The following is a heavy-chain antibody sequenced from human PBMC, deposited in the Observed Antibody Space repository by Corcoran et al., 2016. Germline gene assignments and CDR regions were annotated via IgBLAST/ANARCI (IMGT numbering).Heavy chain of an antibody. CDR1: GGSISSYY. CDR2: IYSSGTT. CDR3: ARDWGPGMSSLSDY. Sequence: QVQLQESGPRLVKPSETLSLTCTVSGGSISSYYWSWIRQPAGKGLEWIGRIYSSGTTNFNPSLRNRVTMSVDTSKNQFSLKLSSVTAADTAGYYCARDWGPGMSSLSDYWGQGTLVTVSS. V-gene: IGHV4-4*07. D-gene: IGHD7-27*01. J-gene: IGHJ4*02.